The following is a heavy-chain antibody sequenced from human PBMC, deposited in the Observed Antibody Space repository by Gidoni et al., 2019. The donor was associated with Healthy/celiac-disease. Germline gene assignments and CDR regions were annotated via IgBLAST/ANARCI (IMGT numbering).Heavy chain of an antibody. Sequence: DVQLVESGGGLVQPGRSLRLSCSASGFTFDDYAMHWVRQAPGKGREWVSGSSWNSGSIGYADSVKGRFTISRDNAKNSLYLQMNSLRAEDTALYYCAKDSTGITRYFDYWGQGTLVTVSS. CDR1: GFTFDDYA. V-gene: IGHV3-9*01. CDR2: SSWNSGSI. D-gene: IGHD1-1*01. J-gene: IGHJ4*02. CDR3: AKDSTGITRYFDY.